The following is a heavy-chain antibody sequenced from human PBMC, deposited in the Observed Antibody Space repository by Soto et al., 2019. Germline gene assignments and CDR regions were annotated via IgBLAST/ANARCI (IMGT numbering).Heavy chain of an antibody. CDR3: IQSRCCGDCLQSDASHYYYGMDV. Sequence: QITLKESGPTLVKHTQTLTLTCTFSGFSLSTSGVGVGWIRQPPGKALEGLALIYCDEDKRYSTSLRSRLTISKYTSKMQVVLTMPTMHPVDTATYRCIQSRCCGDCLQSDASHYYYGMDVWGQGTTVTVSS. V-gene: IGHV2-5*02. CDR1: GFSLSTSGVG. J-gene: IGHJ6*02. CDR2: IYCDEDK. D-gene: IGHD2-21*02.